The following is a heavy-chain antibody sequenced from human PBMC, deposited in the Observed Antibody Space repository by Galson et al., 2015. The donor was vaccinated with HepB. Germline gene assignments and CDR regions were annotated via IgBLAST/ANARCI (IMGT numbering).Heavy chain of an antibody. CDR2: ISRGSGDK. J-gene: IGHJ4*02. D-gene: IGHD1-26*01. CDR1: GFTFSTCA. CDR3: AKDWDSGESGIDH. Sequence: SLRLSCAVSGFTFSTCAMSWVRQAPGKGLEWVSAISRGSGDKYYADSVKGRFTISRDNSKNTLCLQMNSLRAEDTAVYYCAKDWDSGESGIDHWGQGTLVTVSS. V-gene: IGHV3-23*01.